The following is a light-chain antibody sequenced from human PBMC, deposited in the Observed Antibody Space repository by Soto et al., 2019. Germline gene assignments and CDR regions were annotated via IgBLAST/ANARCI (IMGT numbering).Light chain of an antibody. CDR2: DAS. CDR3: QHTRT. V-gene: IGKV1-5*01. Sequence: DFQMTQSPSTLSASVGDRVTITCRASQNINNWVAWYQQKPGKAPKFLIYDASTLQRGVPSRFSGSGFGTGFSLTISSLQPDDFGSYYCQHTRTFGQGTKVEIK. CDR1: QNINNW. J-gene: IGKJ1*01.